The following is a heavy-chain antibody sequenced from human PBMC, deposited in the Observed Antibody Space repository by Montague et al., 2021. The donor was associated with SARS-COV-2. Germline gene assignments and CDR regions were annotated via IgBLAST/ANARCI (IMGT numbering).Heavy chain of an antibody. CDR3: ARGRRRYNWRDETSYYYGMDV. D-gene: IGHD1-20*01. CDR1: GGSLSGYY. J-gene: IGHJ6*02. V-gene: IGHV4-34*01. Sequence: SETLSLTCAVYGGSLSGYYWSWIRQPPGKGLEWIGEINHSGSTNXNPSLKSRVTISLDTSKNQFSLKLSSVTAADTAVYYCARGRRRYNWRDETSYYYGMDVWGQGTTVTVPS. CDR2: INHSGST.